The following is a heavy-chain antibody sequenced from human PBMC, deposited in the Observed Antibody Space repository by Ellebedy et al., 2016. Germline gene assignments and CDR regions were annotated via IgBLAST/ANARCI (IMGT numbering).Heavy chain of an antibody. D-gene: IGHD3-16*01. V-gene: IGHV3-23*01. CDR3: AKGGGAVTPFDP. Sequence: GESLKISXAASGFTLSSYAMSWVRQAPGKGLEWVSSFIFGGNTYYADSVKGRLTISRDNSKSTLYLQMNRLRVDDTAAYYCAKGGGAVTPFDPWGQGTLVTVSS. CDR2: FIFGGNT. J-gene: IGHJ5*02. CDR1: GFTLSSYA.